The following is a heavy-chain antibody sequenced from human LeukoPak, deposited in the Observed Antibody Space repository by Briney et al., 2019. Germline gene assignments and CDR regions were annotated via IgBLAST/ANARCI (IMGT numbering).Heavy chain of an antibody. J-gene: IGHJ3*02. CDR1: GGTFSSYA. CDR2: IIPIFGTA. CDR3: ARERSSSSMGGYDAFDI. Sequence: ASVKVSCKASGGTFSSYAISWVRQAPGQGLEWMGGIIPIFGTANYAQKFQGRVTITADESTSTAYMELSSLRSEDTAVYYCARERSSSSMGGYDAFDIWGQGTMVTVSS. D-gene: IGHD6-6*01. V-gene: IGHV1-69*01.